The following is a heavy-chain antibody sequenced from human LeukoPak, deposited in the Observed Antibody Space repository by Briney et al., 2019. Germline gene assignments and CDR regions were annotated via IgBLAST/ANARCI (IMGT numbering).Heavy chain of an antibody. Sequence: GGSLRLSCAASGFIFSSYALSWVRQAPGKGLEWVSATSGNGAKTYYADSVKGRFTISRDNSKNTLYLQMNSLRPEDTAVYYCANEIRPNDHWGQGTLVTVSS. CDR2: TSGNGAKT. V-gene: IGHV3-23*01. D-gene: IGHD4-17*01. CDR1: GFIFSSYA. J-gene: IGHJ4*02. CDR3: ANEIRPNDH.